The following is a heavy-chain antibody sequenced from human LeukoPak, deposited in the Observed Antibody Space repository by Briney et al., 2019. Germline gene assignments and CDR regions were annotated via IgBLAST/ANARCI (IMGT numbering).Heavy chain of an antibody. Sequence: SETLSLTCTVSGGSISSYYWSWIRQPPGKGLEWIGYIYYSGSTNYNPSLKSRVTISVDTSKNQFSLKLSSVTAADTAVYYCARGSITVVPAFDIWGQGTMFTVSS. CDR3: ARGSITVVPAFDI. D-gene: IGHD4-23*01. CDR1: GGSISSYY. CDR2: IYYSGST. V-gene: IGHV4-59*12. J-gene: IGHJ3*02.